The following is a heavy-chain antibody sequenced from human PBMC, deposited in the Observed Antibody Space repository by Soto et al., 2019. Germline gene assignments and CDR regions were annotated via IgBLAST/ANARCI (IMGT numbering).Heavy chain of an antibody. Sequence: PSETLSLTCTASGGSSSSGDDYWSWLRQTPGKGLEWVGRIKSKSAGGTADYAAPVKGRFIIARDDSENTLYLQMDSLKTEDTAVYYCGTGDAFDSWGQGTMVTVSS. V-gene: IGHV3-15*01. CDR3: GTGDAFDS. CDR2: IKSKSAGGTA. D-gene: IGHD7-27*01. CDR1: GGSSSSGDDY. J-gene: IGHJ3*02.